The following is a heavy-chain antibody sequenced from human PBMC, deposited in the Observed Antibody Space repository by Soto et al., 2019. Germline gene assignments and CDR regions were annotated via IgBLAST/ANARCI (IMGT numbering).Heavy chain of an antibody. V-gene: IGHV3-64D*06. Sequence: GGSLRLSCSASGFTFTSYAMHWVRQAPGKGLEFVSAISSYGADTYYADSVKGRFAISRDNSKNTLYLQMSSLRAEDTALYYCVKEGYDSSGYYPGEIWGQGTMVTVSS. CDR3: VKEGYDSSGYYPGEI. D-gene: IGHD3-22*01. J-gene: IGHJ3*02. CDR1: GFTFTSYA. CDR2: ISSYGADT.